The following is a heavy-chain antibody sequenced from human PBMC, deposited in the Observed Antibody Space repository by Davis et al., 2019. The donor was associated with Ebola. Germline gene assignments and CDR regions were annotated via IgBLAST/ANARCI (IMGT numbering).Heavy chain of an antibody. CDR2: ISSSSSYT. V-gene: IGHV3-21*05. CDR3: ARVWANYYYYGMDV. D-gene: IGHD1-26*01. CDR1: GFTFSSYW. Sequence: GESLKISCAASGFTFSSYWMHWVRQAPGKGLVWVSYISSSSSYTNYADSVKGRFTISRDNAKNSLYLQMNSLRAEDTAVYYCARVWANYYYYGMDVWGKGTTVTVSS. J-gene: IGHJ6*04.